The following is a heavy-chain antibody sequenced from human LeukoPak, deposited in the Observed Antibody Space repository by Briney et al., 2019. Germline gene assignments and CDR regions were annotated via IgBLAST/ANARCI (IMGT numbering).Heavy chain of an antibody. CDR3: ARDLYCYGNNYFDY. D-gene: IGHD5-18*01. CDR1: GFTFSSYS. V-gene: IGHV3-21*01. CDR2: ISSSSSYI. Sequence: GGSLRLSCAASGFTFSSYSMNWVRQAPGKGLEWVSSISSSSSYIYYTDSVKGRFTISRDNAKNSLYLQMNSLRAEDTAVYYCARDLYCYGNNYFDYWGPGTLVTISS. J-gene: IGHJ4*02.